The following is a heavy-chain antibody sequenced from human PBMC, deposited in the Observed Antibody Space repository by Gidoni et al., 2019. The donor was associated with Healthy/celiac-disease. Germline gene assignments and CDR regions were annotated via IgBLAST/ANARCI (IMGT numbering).Heavy chain of an antibody. CDR2: INNSVRT. J-gene: IGHJ4*01. CDR3: ARGRAAAGYDY. V-gene: IGHV4-34*01. CDR1: GGSFSGYY. Sequence: QVQLQQWGAGLLKPSETLSLTCAVYGGSFSGYYWSWIRQPPGKGLEWIGEINNSVRTNYNPSLKSRVTISVDTSKNQFSLKLSSVTAADTAVYYCARGRAAAGYDYWGHGTLVTVSS. D-gene: IGHD6-13*01.